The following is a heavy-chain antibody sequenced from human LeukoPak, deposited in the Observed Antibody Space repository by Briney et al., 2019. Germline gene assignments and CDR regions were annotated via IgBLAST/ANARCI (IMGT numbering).Heavy chain of an antibody. D-gene: IGHD3-10*01. J-gene: IGHJ5*02. V-gene: IGHV1-69*04. CDR2: IIPILGIA. CDR3: ARDRTTYYGSGSYSP. Sequence: SVKVSCKASGGTFSSYAISWVRQAPGQGLEWMGRIIPILGIANYAQKFQGRVTITADKSTSTAYMELSSLRSEDTAVYYCARDRTTYYGSGSYSPWGQGTLVTVSS. CDR1: GGTFSSYA.